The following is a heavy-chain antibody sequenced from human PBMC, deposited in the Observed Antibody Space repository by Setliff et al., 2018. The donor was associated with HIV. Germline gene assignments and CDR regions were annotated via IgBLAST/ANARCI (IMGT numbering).Heavy chain of an antibody. CDR2: IDSSGTT. J-gene: IGHJ5*02. D-gene: IGHD3-10*01. CDR1: GGSFGVYR. Sequence: SETLSLTCTISGGSFGVYRWSWIRQSAGRGLEWIGRIDSSGTTDYKPSLKGRVAISVDTSRNQFSLRVTSVTAADTAVYFCARGRHSSGLGSYGSWGPGILVTVS. V-gene: IGHV4-4*07. CDR3: ARGRHSSGLGSYGS.